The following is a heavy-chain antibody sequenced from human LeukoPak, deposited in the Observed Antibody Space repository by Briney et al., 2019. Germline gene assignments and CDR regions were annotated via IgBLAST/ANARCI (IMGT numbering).Heavy chain of an antibody. CDR2: INTKTGNP. D-gene: IGHD1-26*01. CDR3: AKGPGIVGAGGAFDI. Sequence: GASVKVSCKASGYTFTSYAMNWVRQAPGQGLEWMGWINTKTGNPTYAQGFTGRFVFSLDTSVSTAYLQISSLKAEDTAVYYCAKGPGIVGAGGAFDIWGPGTTVTVSS. V-gene: IGHV7-4-1*02. J-gene: IGHJ3*02. CDR1: GYTFTSYA.